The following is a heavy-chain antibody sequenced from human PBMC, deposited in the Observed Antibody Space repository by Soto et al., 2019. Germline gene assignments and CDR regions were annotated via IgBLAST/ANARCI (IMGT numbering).Heavy chain of an antibody. CDR1: GASISGFY. Sequence: PSETLSLTCTVSGASISGFYWSWIRKSAGKGLEWIGRIYATGTTDYNPSLKSRVMMSVDTSKKQFSLKLRSVTAAATAVYYCVRDGTKTLRDWFDSRGQGISVSVYS. J-gene: IGHJ5*01. CDR2: IYATGTT. CDR3: VRDGTKTLRDWFDS. V-gene: IGHV4-4*07. D-gene: IGHD1-1*01.